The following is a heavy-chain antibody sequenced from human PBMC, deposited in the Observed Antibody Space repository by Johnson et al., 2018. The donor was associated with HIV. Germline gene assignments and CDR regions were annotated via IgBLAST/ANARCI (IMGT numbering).Heavy chain of an antibody. Sequence: VQLVESGGGLVQPGGSLRLSCAASGFTVSSNYMSWVRQAPGKGLEWVSVIYSGDRTYSAVSVKGRFTISRDRSKNKLFLQMNSLRVEDTAMYYFSGRSSAWYEDAFDIWGQGTMVTVSS. J-gene: IGHJ3*02. D-gene: IGHD6-19*01. V-gene: IGHV3-66*01. CDR3: SGRSSAWYEDAFDI. CDR1: GFTVSSNY. CDR2: IYSGDRT.